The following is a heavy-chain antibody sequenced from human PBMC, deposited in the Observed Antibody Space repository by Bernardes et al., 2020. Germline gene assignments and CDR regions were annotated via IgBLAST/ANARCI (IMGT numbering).Heavy chain of an antibody. Sequence: AESLFLSYVASGFTLSDAWLTWVRQVPGKGLEWVGRIKSKSDGGTTDYAAPVKGRFMISRDDSKNTLYLQMNSLKAEDTAVYYCTKANCGGDCPGYNWFDPWGQGTLVTVSA. D-gene: IGHD2-21*01. V-gene: IGHV3-15*01. CDR1: GFTLSDAW. CDR3: TKANCGGDCPGYNWFDP. CDR2: IKSKSDGGTT. J-gene: IGHJ5*02.